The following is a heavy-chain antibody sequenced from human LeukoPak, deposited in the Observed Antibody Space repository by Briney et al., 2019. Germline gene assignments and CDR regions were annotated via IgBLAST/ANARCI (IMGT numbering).Heavy chain of an antibody. CDR1: GYTFTGYY. Sequence: VASVKVSCKASGYTFTGYYMHWVRQAPGQGLEWMGRLNPNSGGTNYAQKFQGRVTMTRDTSISTAYMELSRLRSDDTAVYYCARRYCSGGSCYLFDYWGQGTLVTVSS. CDR3: ARRYCSGGSCYLFDY. CDR2: LNPNSGGT. D-gene: IGHD2-15*01. V-gene: IGHV1-2*06. J-gene: IGHJ4*02.